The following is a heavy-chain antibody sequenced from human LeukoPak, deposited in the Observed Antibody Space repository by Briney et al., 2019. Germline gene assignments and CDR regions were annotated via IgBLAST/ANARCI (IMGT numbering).Heavy chain of an antibody. Sequence: GASVKVSCKASGYTFTGYYMHWVRQAPGQGLEWMGRINPNSGGTNYTQKFQGRVTMTRDTFISTAYMELSRLRSDYTAVYYCAREALGAVAGTKWSGSHAQDDYWGQGTLVTVSS. CDR3: AREALGAVAGTKWSGSHAQDDY. V-gene: IGHV1-2*06. CDR1: GYTFTGYY. CDR2: INPNSGGT. D-gene: IGHD6-19*01. J-gene: IGHJ4*02.